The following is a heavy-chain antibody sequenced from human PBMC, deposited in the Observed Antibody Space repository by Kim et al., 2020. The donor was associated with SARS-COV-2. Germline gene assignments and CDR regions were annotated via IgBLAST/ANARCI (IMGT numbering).Heavy chain of an antibody. CDR3: ARGGSYYDFWSGTGVDY. CDR2: IWYDGSNK. J-gene: IGHJ4*02. D-gene: IGHD3-3*01. CDR1: GFTFSSYG. Sequence: GGSLRLSCAASGFTFSSYGMHWVRQAPGKGLEWVAVIWYDGSNKYYADSVKGRFTISRDNSKNTLYLQMNSLRAEDTAVYYCARGGSYYDFWSGTGVDYWGQGTLVTVSS. V-gene: IGHV3-33*01.